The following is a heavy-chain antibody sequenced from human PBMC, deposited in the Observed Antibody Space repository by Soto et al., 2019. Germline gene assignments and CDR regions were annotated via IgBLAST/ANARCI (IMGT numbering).Heavy chain of an antibody. V-gene: IGHV3-48*03. D-gene: IGHD3-22*01. Sequence: GGSLRLSCAASGFTFSGYEMNWVRQGPGKGLEWVSYLSSSGITIYYADPVKGRFTISRDNAKNSMYLQMNSLRADDTAVYYCARGGDYYDSSGYYRPFDYWGQGTLVTVSS. CDR3: ARGGDYYDSSGYYRPFDY. CDR2: LSSSGITI. CDR1: GFTFSGYE. J-gene: IGHJ4*02.